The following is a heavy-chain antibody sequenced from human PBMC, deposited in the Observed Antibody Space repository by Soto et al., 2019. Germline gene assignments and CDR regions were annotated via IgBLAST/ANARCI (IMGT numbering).Heavy chain of an antibody. Sequence: SETLSLTCTVSGGSISSSSYYWGWIRQPPGKGLEWIGSIYYSGSTYYNPSLKSRVTISVDTSKNQFSLKLSSVTAADTAVYYCARHRCHSTSCYDFDYWGQGTLVTVSS. CDR3: ARHRCHSTSCYDFDY. CDR2: IYYSGST. V-gene: IGHV4-39*01. J-gene: IGHJ4*02. CDR1: GGSISSSSYY. D-gene: IGHD2-2*01.